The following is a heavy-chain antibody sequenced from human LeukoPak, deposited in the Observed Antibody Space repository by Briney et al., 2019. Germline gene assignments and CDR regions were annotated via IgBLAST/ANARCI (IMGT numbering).Heavy chain of an antibody. CDR1: GGSISTSTYY. V-gene: IGHV4-39*07. J-gene: IGHJ4*02. CDR2: VSYSGST. CDR3: ARVQLETKVDY. D-gene: IGHD6-13*01. Sequence: TSETLSLTCIVSGGSISTSTYYWGWIRQPPGKGLEWIGSVSYSGSTYYNPSLKSRVTISVDTSKNQFSLKLSSVTAADTAVYYCARVQLETKVDYWGQGTLVTVSS.